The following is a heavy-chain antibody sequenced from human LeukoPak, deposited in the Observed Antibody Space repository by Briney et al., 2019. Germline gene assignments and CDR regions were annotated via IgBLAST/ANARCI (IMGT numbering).Heavy chain of an antibody. CDR2: ISGSGDTT. Sequence: GGSLRLSCAASGFTFSSYAMSWVRQAPGKGLEWVSTISGSGDTTYYADSVKGRFTISRDYSDNTVYLQMNSLRVEDTAVYYCARGLGTNYGGYCTGGGCPVYWGQGTLVTVSS. J-gene: IGHJ4*02. CDR1: GFTFSSYA. CDR3: ARGLGTNYGGYCTGGGCPVY. V-gene: IGHV3-23*01. D-gene: IGHD2-8*02.